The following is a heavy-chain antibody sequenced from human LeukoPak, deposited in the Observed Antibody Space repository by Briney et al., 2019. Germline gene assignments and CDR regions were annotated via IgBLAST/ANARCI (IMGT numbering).Heavy chain of an antibody. CDR1: GFTFNQHS. V-gene: IGHV3-11*01. D-gene: IGHD2-8*01. CDR2: ISRTGGAV. Sequence: PGGSLRLSCAASGFTFNQHSMSWIRQAPGKGLEWLSYISRTGGAVHYADSVEGRFTISRDNARNSLSLQMNGLRADDTAVYFCARGSSLIGGFDYWGRGTRVTVSS. J-gene: IGHJ4*02. CDR3: ARGSSLIGGFDY.